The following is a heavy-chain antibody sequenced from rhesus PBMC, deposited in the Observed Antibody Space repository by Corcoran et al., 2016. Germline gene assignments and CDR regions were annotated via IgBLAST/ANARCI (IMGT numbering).Heavy chain of an antibody. V-gene: IGHV1-180*01. CDR2: NSPYKGNK. CDR1: GYTFTTYY. Sequence: QVQLVQSGGEIKQPGASVKLSCKASGYTFTTYYIHWVRQAPGQGRVWIGQNSPYKGNKGDAQNFQGRVTINTDTSTSTGYMELSSLRSEDTAVYFCTRAAPPFYFDYWGQGVLVTVSS. J-gene: IGHJ4*01. CDR3: TRAAPPFYFDY. D-gene: IGHD2-15*01.